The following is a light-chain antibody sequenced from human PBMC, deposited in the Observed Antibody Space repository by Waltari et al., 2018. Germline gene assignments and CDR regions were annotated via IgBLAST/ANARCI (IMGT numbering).Light chain of an antibody. CDR2: GAS. J-gene: IGKJ2*01. CDR3: QQYGTSPFT. CDR1: QRVSSSY. Sequence: VLTQSPGTLSLSPGENATLSCSASQRVSSSYLAWYRQTPGQSPRLLIYGASRRATGIPDRFSGSGSGTDFTLTVHRLEPEDFALYYCQQYGTSPFTFGQGTKLEIK. V-gene: IGKV3-20*01.